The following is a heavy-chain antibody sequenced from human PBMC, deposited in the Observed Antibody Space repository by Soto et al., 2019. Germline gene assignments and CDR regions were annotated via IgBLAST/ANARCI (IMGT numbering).Heavy chain of an antibody. D-gene: IGHD3-3*01. V-gene: IGHV3-23*01. CDR1: GFTFSSYA. Sequence: GGSLRLSCAASGFTFSSYAMSWVRQAPGKGLEWVSAISGSGGSTYYADSVKGRFTISRDNSKNTLYLQMNSLRAEDTAVYYCAKDLWGGRVTIFGVGDGMDVWGQGTTVTVSS. CDR2: ISGSGGST. J-gene: IGHJ6*02. CDR3: AKDLWGGRVTIFGVGDGMDV.